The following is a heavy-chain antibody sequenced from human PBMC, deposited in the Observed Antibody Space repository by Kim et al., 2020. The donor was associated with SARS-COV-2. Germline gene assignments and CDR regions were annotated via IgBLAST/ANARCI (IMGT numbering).Heavy chain of an antibody. D-gene: IGHD5-12*01. CDR1: ELTFTNYT. Sequence: GGSLRLSCEASELTFTNYTMNWVRQAPGKGLEWVSSISGSSHYIFYADSVKGRFTISRDTAKKSLHLQMHSLRREDTAVYYCAGDLRRIGYTRVAMDVWG. J-gene: IGHJ6*01. CDR2: ISGSSHYI. V-gene: IGHV3-21*01. CDR3: AGDLRRIGYTRVAMDV.